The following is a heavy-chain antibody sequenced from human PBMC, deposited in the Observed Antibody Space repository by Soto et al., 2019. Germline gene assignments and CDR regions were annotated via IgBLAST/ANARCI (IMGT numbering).Heavy chain of an antibody. Sequence: QVQLVESGGGVVQPGRSLRLSCAASGFTFSSYGMHWVRQAPGKGLEWVAVISYDGSNKYYADSVKGRFTISRDNSKNTLYLQMNSLRAEDTAVYYCARANLDFWSGYFGYWGQGTLVTVSS. J-gene: IGHJ4*02. CDR3: ARANLDFWSGYFGY. CDR2: ISYDGSNK. D-gene: IGHD3-3*01. CDR1: GFTFSSYG. V-gene: IGHV3-30*03.